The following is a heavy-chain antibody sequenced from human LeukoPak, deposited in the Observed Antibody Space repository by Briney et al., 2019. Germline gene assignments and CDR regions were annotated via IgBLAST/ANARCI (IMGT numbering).Heavy chain of an antibody. D-gene: IGHD3-22*01. J-gene: IGHJ4*02. CDR3: ARLYYYYDSSGYYYYFDY. CDR2: ISSGGST. V-gene: IGHV3-53*01. Sequence: GGSLRLSCAASGFTVSSNYMSWVRQAPGKGLEWVSVISSGGSTYYADSVKGRFTISRDNSKNTLYLQMNSLRAEDTAVYYCARLYYYYDSSGYYYYFDYWGQGTLVTVSA. CDR1: GFTVSSNY.